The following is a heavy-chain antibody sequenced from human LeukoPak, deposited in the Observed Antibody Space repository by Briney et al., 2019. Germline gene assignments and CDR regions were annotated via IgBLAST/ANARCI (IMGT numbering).Heavy chain of an antibody. CDR3: ARRQDGHDY. Sequence: SQTLSLTCTVSGVSIANTFYYWNWLRQPAGKGLEWIGRIYTTGSADYNPSLKSRVTISLDTARNQFSLKLSSVTAADTAVYYCARRQDGHDYWGQGTLVTVSS. CDR2: IYTTGSA. CDR1: GVSIANTFYY. J-gene: IGHJ4*02. V-gene: IGHV4-61*02.